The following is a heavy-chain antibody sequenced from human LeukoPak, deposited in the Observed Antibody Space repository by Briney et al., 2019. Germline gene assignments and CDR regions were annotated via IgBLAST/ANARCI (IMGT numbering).Heavy chain of an antibody. J-gene: IGHJ4*02. V-gene: IGHV3-30*04. D-gene: IGHD3-10*01. Sequence: GGSLRLSCAASGFTFSSYAMHWVRQAPGKGLEWVAVISYDGSNEHYADSVKGRFTISRDNSKNTLYLQMNSLRAEDTAMFYCATAPSIHVWLQTLDFWGQGILVTVPS. CDR1: GFTFSSYA. CDR3: ATAPSIHVWLQTLDF. CDR2: ISYDGSNE.